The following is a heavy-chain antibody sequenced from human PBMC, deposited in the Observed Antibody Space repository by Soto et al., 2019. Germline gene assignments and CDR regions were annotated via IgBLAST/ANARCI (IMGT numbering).Heavy chain of an antibody. CDR1: GYSFTSYW. CDR2: IYPGDSDT. J-gene: IGHJ6*02. V-gene: IGHV5-51*01. D-gene: IGHD3-10*01. Sequence: PGESLKISCKGSGYSFTSYWIGWVRQMPGKGLEWMGIIYPGDSDTRYSPSFQGQVTISADKSISTAYLQWSSLKASDTAMYYCASTITMVRGVIDRSYYYYGMDVWGQGTTVTVSS. CDR3: ASTITMVRGVIDRSYYYYGMDV.